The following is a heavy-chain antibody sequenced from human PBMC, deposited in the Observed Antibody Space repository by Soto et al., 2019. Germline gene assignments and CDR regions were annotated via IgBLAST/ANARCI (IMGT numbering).Heavy chain of an antibody. CDR2: MNPNSGNT. CDR1: GYTFTSYD. CDR3: ARGNPMVYAITGNWFDP. J-gene: IGHJ5*02. V-gene: IGHV1-8*01. D-gene: IGHD2-8*01. Sequence: GASVKVSCKASGYTFTSYDINWVRQATGQGLEWMGWMNPNSGNTGYAQKFQGRVTMTRNTSISTAYMELSSLRSEDTAVYYCARGNPMVYAITGNWFDPWGQGTLVTVSS.